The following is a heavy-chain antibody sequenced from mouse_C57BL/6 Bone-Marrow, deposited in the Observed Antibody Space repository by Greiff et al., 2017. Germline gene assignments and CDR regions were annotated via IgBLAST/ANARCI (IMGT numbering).Heavy chain of an antibody. D-gene: IGHD1-2*01. Sequence: EVKLVESEGGLVQPGSSMKLSCTASGFTFSDYYMAWVRQVPEKGLEWVANINYDGSSTYYLDSLKSRFIISRDNAKNILYLQMSSLKSEDTATYYCARDQTTAFDVWGTGTTVTVSS. CDR2: INYDGSST. J-gene: IGHJ1*03. CDR3: ARDQTTAFDV. V-gene: IGHV5-16*01. CDR1: GFTFSDYY.